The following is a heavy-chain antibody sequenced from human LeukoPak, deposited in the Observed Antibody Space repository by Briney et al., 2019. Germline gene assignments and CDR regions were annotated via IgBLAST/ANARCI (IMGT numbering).Heavy chain of an antibody. CDR3: ARVADYGDYFDY. D-gene: IGHD4-17*01. Sequence: ASVKVSCKASGYTFTGYYMHWVRQAPGQGLEWMGWINPNSGGTNYAQKFQGRVTMTRNTSISTAYMELSSLRSEDTAVYYCARVADYGDYFDYWGQGTLVTVSS. CDR2: INPNSGGT. J-gene: IGHJ4*02. V-gene: IGHV1-2*02. CDR1: GYTFTGYY.